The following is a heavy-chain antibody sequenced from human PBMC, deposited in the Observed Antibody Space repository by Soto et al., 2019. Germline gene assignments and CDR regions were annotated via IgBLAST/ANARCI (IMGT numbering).Heavy chain of an antibody. V-gene: IGHV3-7*03. CDR2: IPQDGVDG. CDR3: ARDHLILPAHDFFYGSDV. D-gene: IGHD2-21*02. Sequence: PGGSLRLSCEVSGFTFSMYSMSWVRLSPGKGLEWVAKIPQDGVDGHYADSVKGRFTISRDNGKNSLYLQLNNLRAEDTAVYYCARDHLILPAHDFFYGSDVWGRGATVTVSS. CDR1: GFTFSMYS. J-gene: IGHJ6*02.